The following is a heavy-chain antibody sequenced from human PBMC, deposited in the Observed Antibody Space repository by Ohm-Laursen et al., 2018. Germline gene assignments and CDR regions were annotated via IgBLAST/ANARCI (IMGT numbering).Heavy chain of an antibody. V-gene: IGHV2-5*02. CDR2: IYWDDDK. Sequence: PTQTLTLTCTFSGFSVNINGVGVGWIRQPPGKALEWLALIYWDDDKRYRPSLKSRLTITKDTSEDQVVLTMTNMDPVDTATYYCALAVGYTNGYYSSQYYFDYWGQGSLVTVSS. CDR1: GFSVNINGVG. J-gene: IGHJ4*02. D-gene: IGHD3-22*01. CDR3: ALAVGYTNGYYSSQYYFDY.